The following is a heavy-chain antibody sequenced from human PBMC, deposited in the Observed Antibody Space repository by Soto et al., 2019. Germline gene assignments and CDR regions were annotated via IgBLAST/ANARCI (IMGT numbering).Heavy chain of an antibody. V-gene: IGHV3-23*01. CDR2: LSGGGAHT. Sequence: GGSLRLSCVASGFTFSTYAMSWVRQAPGKGLEWVSTLSGGGAHTYSADSVKGRFTISRDNSKNTLFLQMNSLRGEDTGEYFCAKGYCATSDFSSMDGMDVWGQGTTVTVSS. CDR3: AKGYCATSDFSSMDGMDV. J-gene: IGHJ6*02. D-gene: IGHD2-8*01. CDR1: GFTFSTYA.